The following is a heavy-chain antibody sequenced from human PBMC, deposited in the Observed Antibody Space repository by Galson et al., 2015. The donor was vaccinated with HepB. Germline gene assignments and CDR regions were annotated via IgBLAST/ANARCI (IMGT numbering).Heavy chain of an antibody. CDR3: ARDWDLLPDYYYYGMDV. V-gene: IGHV3-30-3*01. J-gene: IGHJ6*02. CDR2: ISYDGSNK. CDR1: GFTFSSYA. Sequence: SLRLSCAASGFTFSSYAMHWVRQAPGQGLGWVAVISYDGSNKYYAHSVKGRFTITRDNSKNTLYLQMNSLRAEDTAVYYCARDWDLLPDYYYYGMDVWGQGTTVTVSS. D-gene: IGHD1-26*01.